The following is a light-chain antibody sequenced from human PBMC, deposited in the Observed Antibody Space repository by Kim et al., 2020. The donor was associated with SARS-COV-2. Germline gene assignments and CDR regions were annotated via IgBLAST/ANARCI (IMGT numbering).Light chain of an antibody. CDR2: GAS. CDR1: QSVSSSY. CDR3: QQYGSSPVT. Sequence: EIVLTQSPGTLSLSPGERATLSCRASQSVSSSYLAWYQQKPGQAPRLLMYGASSRAAGIPDRFSGSGSGTDFTLTISRLEPEDFAVYYCQQYGSSPVTFVQGTKVDIK. J-gene: IGKJ1*01. V-gene: IGKV3-20*01.